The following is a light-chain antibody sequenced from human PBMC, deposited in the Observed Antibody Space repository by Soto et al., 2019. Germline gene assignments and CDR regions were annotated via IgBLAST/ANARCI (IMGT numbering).Light chain of an antibody. J-gene: IGLJ3*02. CDR2: DVN. CDR1: NSDIGAYHY. Sequence: QSALTQPASVSGSPGQSITIFCAGSNSDIGAYHYVSWYQQHPGEAPRLIIYDVNYRPSGVSHRFSGSKSDNTASLTISGLQAEDVADYYCSSFTSSATLVFGGGTKLTVL. V-gene: IGLV2-14*03. CDR3: SSFTSSATLV.